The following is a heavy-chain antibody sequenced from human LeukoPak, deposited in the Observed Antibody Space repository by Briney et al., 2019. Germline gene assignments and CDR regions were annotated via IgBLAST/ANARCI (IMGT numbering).Heavy chain of an antibody. CDR3: AKAPVTSCRGAYCYPFDS. V-gene: IGHV3-66*01. CDR2: IYSGGST. CDR1: GFTVSSNY. J-gene: IGHJ4*02. Sequence: GGSLRLSCAASGFTVSSNYMSWVRQAPGKGLEWVSVIYSGGSTYYADSVKGRFTISRDNSKNTLYLQMNSLRAEDAAVYFCAKAPVTSCRGAYCYPFDSWGRGTLVTVSS. D-gene: IGHD2-21*01.